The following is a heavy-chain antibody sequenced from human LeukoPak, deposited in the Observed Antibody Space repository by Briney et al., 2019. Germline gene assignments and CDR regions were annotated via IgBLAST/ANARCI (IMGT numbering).Heavy chain of an antibody. V-gene: IGHV1-69*13. J-gene: IGHJ4*02. CDR2: IIPIFGTA. CDR3: ARLEITTVTTSDY. CDR1: GGTFSSYA. Sequence: SVKVSRKASGGTFSSYAISWVRQAPGQGLEWMGGIIPIFGTANYAQKFQGRVTITADESTSTAYMELSSLRSEDTAVYYCARLEITTVTTSDYWGQGTLVTVSS. D-gene: IGHD4-17*01.